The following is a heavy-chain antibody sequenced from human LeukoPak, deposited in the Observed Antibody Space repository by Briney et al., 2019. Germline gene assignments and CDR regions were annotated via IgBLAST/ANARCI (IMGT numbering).Heavy chain of an antibody. V-gene: IGHV3-23*01. D-gene: IGHD1-26*01. CDR3: AKSGSGSYYDEGLRFDY. CDR1: GFTFSSYA. CDR2: ISGSGGST. J-gene: IGHJ4*02. Sequence: WGSLRLSCAASGFTFSSYAMSWVRQAPGKGLEWVSAISGSGGSTYYADSVKGRFTISRDNSKNTLYLQMNSLRAEDTAVYYCAKSGSGSYYDEGLRFDYWGQGTLVTVSS.